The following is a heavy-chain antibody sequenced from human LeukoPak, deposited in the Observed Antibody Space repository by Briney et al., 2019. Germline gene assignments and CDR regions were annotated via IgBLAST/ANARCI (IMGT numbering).Heavy chain of an antibody. J-gene: IGHJ4*02. D-gene: IGHD2-2*02. CDR2: IIPIFGTA. CDR3: ARANCSSTSCYRSPYYFDY. Sequence: ASVKVSCKASGGTFSSYAISWVRQAPGQGLEWMGGIIPIFGTANYAQKFQGRVTITADESTSTAYMELSSLRSEDTAVYYCARANCSSTSCYRSPYYFDYWGQGTLVTVSS. V-gene: IGHV1-69*13. CDR1: GGTFSSYA.